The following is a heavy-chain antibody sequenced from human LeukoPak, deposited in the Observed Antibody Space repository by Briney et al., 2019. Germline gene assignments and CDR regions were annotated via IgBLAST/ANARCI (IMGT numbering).Heavy chain of an antibody. D-gene: IGHD6-13*01. J-gene: IGHJ6*03. Sequence: GASVKVSCKTSGYTFTDSYIHWVRQAPGQGLEWMGRINPNSGDPNYPQKFQGRVTMTRDTSISTAYMELSRLRSDDTAVYYCAGATGTSSSWYYYMDVWGKGTTVTISS. CDR3: AGATGTSSSWYYYMDV. CDR1: GYTFTDSY. CDR2: INPNSGDP. V-gene: IGHV1-2*06.